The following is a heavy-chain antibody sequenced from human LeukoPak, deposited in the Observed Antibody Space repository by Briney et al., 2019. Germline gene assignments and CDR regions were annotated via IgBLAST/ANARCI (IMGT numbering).Heavy chain of an antibody. CDR1: GGSFSDYF. CDR3: ARANGDYLDY. V-gene: IGHV4-34*01. J-gene: IGHJ4*02. D-gene: IGHD4-17*01. CDR2: INHSGRT. Sequence: PSETLSLTCAVYGGSFSDYFWGWIRQPPGKGLEWIGEINHSGRTYYNPSLKSRVTISVDTSKNQFSLKLSSVTAADTAVYYCARANGDYLDYWGQGTLVTVSS.